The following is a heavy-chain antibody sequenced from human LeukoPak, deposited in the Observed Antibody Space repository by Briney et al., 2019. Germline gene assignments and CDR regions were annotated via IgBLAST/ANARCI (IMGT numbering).Heavy chain of an antibody. V-gene: IGHV4-59*01. D-gene: IGHD1-1*01. J-gene: IGHJ4*02. Sequence: SETLSLTCTVSGGSISSYYWSWIRQPPGKGLEWIGYIYYSGSINYNPSLKSRVTISVDTSKNQFSLKVSSVAAADTAVYYCARGNWYLDYWGQGTLVTVSS. CDR3: ARGNWYLDY. CDR1: GGSISSYY. CDR2: IYYSGSI.